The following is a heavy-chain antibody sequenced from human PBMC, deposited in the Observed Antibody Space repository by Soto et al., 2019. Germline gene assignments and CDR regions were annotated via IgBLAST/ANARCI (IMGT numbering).Heavy chain of an antibody. CDR1: GGTFNNYA. CDR3: ARASMIREFISYFFDY. J-gene: IGHJ4*02. Sequence: QVQLVQSGAEVRKPRSSVKVSCQASGGTFNNYAFVWVRQAPGQGPEWMGGILPIFGTPNYAPKFQDRVTITADESTSTAYMEMSGLRADDTVNYFCARASMIREFISYFFDYWGQGTLVNVSS. D-gene: IGHD3-10*01. V-gene: IGHV1-69*01. CDR2: ILPIFGTP.